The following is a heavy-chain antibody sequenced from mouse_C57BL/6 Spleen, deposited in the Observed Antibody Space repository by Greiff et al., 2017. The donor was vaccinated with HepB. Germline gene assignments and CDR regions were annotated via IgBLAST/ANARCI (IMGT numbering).Heavy chain of an antibody. D-gene: IGHD1-1*01. CDR1: GFNIKDYY. J-gene: IGHJ4*01. CDR3: ARERVITTVVAADAMGC. V-gene: IGHV14-2*01. Sequence: VQLQQSGAELVKPGASVKLSCTASGFNIKDYYMHWVKQRTEQGLEWIGRIDPEDGETKYATKFQGKATITADTSSNTAYMQLCSLTSEDTAVYYCARERVITTVVAADAMGCWGQGISVTVS. CDR2: IDPEDGET.